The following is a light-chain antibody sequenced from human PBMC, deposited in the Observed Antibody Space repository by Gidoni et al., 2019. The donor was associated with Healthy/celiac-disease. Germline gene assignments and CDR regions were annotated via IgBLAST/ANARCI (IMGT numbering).Light chain of an antibody. CDR1: QSVSSN. CDR3: QQYNNWPPLT. CDR2: GAS. J-gene: IGKJ4*01. V-gene: IGKV3-15*01. Sequence: EIVMTQSPATLSVSPGERATPSCRASQSVSSNLALYQQKPGQAPRLLIYGASTRATGIPARFSGSGSGTEFTLTISSLQSEDFAVYYCQQYNNWPPLTFGGXTKVEIK.